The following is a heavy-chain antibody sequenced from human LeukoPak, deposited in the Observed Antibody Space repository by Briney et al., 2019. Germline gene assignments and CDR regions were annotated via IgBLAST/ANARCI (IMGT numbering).Heavy chain of an antibody. CDR3: ARYRSSTTCSHNAFDI. V-gene: IGHV3-33*01. CDR1: GFSFGTSG. J-gene: IGHJ3*02. Sequence: GGSLRLSCAASGFSFGTSGMHWVRQAPGKGLEWVAVVWYDGTNKHYADSVKGRFTISRDNSKNTLYLQMNSLRIEDTAVYYCARYRSSTTCSHNAFDIWGQGTLVTVSS. D-gene: IGHD2-2*01. CDR2: VWYDGTNK.